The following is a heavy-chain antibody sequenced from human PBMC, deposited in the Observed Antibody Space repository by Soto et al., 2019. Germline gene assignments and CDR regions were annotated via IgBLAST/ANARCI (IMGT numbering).Heavy chain of an antibody. CDR1: GFTFAGYA. CDR2: MSGSGAKT. Sequence: EVQLLESGGGLVQPGGSLRLSCESSGFTFAGYAINWVRQAPGKGLEWVSAMSGSGAKTFYADSVKGRFTISRDNSKNTVYLQMNSLRVDDTAIYFCAKDRGSGNYGVLKDFEYWGQGTLVTVSS. J-gene: IGHJ4*02. V-gene: IGHV3-23*01. CDR3: AKDRGSGNYGVLKDFEY. D-gene: IGHD1-26*01.